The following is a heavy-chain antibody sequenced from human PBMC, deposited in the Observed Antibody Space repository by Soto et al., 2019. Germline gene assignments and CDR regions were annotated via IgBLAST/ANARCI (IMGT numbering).Heavy chain of an antibody. V-gene: IGHV3-23*01. D-gene: IGHD3-22*01. CDR3: AKGGLYYYDSSGYFG. Sequence: PGGSLRLSCAASGFTFSSYAMSWVRQAPGKGLEWVSAISGSGGSTYYADSVKGRFTISRDNSKNTLYLQMNSLRAEDTAVYYCAKGGLYYYDSSGYFGWGQGTLVTVSS. CDR2: ISGSGGST. CDR1: GFTFSSYA. J-gene: IGHJ4*02.